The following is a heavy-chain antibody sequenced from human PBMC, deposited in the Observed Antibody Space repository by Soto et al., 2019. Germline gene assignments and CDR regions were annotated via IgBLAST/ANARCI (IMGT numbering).Heavy chain of an antibody. CDR3: AKDLQSYGDYDYYCYGMDV. CDR1: GFTFSTYG. V-gene: IGHV3-30*18. J-gene: IGHJ6*02. CDR2: ISYDGTNK. D-gene: IGHD4-17*01. Sequence: QVQLVESGGGEVQPGRSLTISCAASGFTFSTYGMHWVRQTPGKGLEWVAVISYDGTNKFYSDSVKGRFTISRDNFKNTLTLQMNGRRADDPAVYSCAKDLQSYGDYDYYCYGMDVWGLGTRVTVSS.